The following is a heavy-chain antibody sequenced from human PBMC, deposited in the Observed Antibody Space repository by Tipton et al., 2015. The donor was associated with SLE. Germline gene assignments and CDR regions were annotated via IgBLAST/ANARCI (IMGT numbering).Heavy chain of an antibody. CDR1: GFTFSSYG. CDR3: AKKISPPYGMAV. J-gene: IGHJ6*02. Sequence: SLRLSCAASGFTFSSYGMHWVRQAPGKGLEWVAVIWCDGSNKYYADSVKGRFTISRDNSKNTLYLQMNSLRTEDTAVYYCAKKISPPYGMAVGGQGTTVT. CDR2: IWCDGSNK. V-gene: IGHV3-30*18.